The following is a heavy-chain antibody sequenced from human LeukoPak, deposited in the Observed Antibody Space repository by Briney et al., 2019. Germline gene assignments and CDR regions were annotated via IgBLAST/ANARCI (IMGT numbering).Heavy chain of an antibody. CDR1: GFTFTNYA. D-gene: IGHD5-12*01. J-gene: IGHJ5*02. CDR3: ARDSWARAYDIDH. V-gene: IGHV1-18*01. Sequence: ASVKVSCKASGFTFTNYAISWVRQAPGQGLEWLAWISVENGNTNYIRNLQGRVTLTTDTSTSTAYMELRNLRSDDTAVYYCARDSWARAYDIDHWGQGTLVTVSS. CDR2: ISVENGNT.